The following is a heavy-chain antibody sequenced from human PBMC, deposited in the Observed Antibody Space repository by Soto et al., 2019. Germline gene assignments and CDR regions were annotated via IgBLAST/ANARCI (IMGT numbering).Heavy chain of an antibody. CDR1: GASIYNGGYF. D-gene: IGHD1-26*01. V-gene: IGHV4-4*02. CDR2: IFHSGST. CDR3: ATVFSGSYSDY. Sequence: PSETLSLTCSVSGASIYNGGYFWSWIRQSPGKGLEWIGEIFHSGSTNYNPSLKTRVTISVDKSKNQFSLKLSSVTAAVTAVYYCATVFSGSYSDYWGQGTLVTVSS. J-gene: IGHJ4*02.